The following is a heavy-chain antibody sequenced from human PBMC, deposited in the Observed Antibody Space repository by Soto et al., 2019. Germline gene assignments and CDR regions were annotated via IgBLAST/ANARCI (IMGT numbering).Heavy chain of an antibody. J-gene: IGHJ6*02. Sequence: GASVKVSCKASGGTFSSYAISWVRQAPGQGLEWMGGIIPIFGTANYAQKFQGRVTITADESTSTAYMELRSLRSEDPDVYYCARDSKGITMVRGVIIRPREDYYYGMDVWGQGTTVTVSS. CDR3: ARDSKGITMVRGVIIRPREDYYYGMDV. CDR1: GGTFSSYA. CDR2: IIPIFGTA. D-gene: IGHD3-10*01. V-gene: IGHV1-69*13.